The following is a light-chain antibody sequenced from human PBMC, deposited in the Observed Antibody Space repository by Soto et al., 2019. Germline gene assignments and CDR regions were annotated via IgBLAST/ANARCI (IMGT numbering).Light chain of an antibody. Sequence: QSALTQPASVSGSPGQSITISCTGTSSDVGGYNYVSWYQQHPGKAPKLMIYDVSNRPSGVSNRFSGSKSGNTASLTISGLQAEDXTDYYCSSYTGSSTYVLFGGGTKLTVL. CDR3: SSYTGSSTYVL. J-gene: IGLJ2*01. CDR2: DVS. V-gene: IGLV2-14*01. CDR1: SSDVGGYNY.